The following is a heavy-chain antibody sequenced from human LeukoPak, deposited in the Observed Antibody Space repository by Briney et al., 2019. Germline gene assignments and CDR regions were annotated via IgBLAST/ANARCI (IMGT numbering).Heavy chain of an antibody. CDR3: ARDRKNSSGWHFDY. CDR1: GGSISSGDYY. CDR2: IYYSGST. V-gene: IGHV4-30-4*01. D-gene: IGHD6-19*01. Sequence: SETLSLTCTVSGGSISSGDYYWSWIRQPPGKGLEWIGYIYYSGSTYYNPSLKSRVTISVDTSKNQFSLKLSSVTAADTAVYYCARDRKNSSGWHFDYWGQGTLVTVSP. J-gene: IGHJ4*02.